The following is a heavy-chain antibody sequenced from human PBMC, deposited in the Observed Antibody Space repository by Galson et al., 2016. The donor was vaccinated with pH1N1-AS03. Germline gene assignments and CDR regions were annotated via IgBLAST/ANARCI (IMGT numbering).Heavy chain of an antibody. CDR2: ISSTGNT. CDR1: GGSISSTVYY. J-gene: IGHJ4*02. CDR3: ARVVVEWLVNQEVHGFDS. V-gene: IGHV4-61*09. Sequence: TLSLTCTVSGGSISSTVYYWSWIRQAAGKGLEWIGYISSTGNTIYKSSLKSRVAISIDTSKSQFSLNLASVTAADTAVYYCARVVVEWLVNQEVHGFDSWGQGTLVTVSS. D-gene: IGHD6-19*01.